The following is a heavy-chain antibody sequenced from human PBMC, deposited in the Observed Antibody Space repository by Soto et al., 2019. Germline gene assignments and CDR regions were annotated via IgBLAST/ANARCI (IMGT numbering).Heavy chain of an antibody. CDR1: GGSISSYY. D-gene: IGHD2-15*01. V-gene: IGHV4-59*08. CDR3: ARHLPIVVVVAATGPVDY. J-gene: IGHJ4*02. CDR2: IYYSGST. Sequence: SETLSLTCTVSGGSISSYYWSWIRQPPGKGLEWIGYIYYSGSTNYNPSLKSRVTISVDTSKNQFSLKLSSVTAADTAVYYCARHLPIVVVVAATGPVDYWGQGTLVTVS.